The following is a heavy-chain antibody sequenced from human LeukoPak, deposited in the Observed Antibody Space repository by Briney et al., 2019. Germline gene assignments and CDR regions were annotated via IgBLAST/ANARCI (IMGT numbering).Heavy chain of an antibody. D-gene: IGHD6-13*01. CDR3: ASGLVWLAAAGTKGRAFDY. Sequence: PSETLSLTCAVYGGSFSGYYWSWIRQPPGKGLEWIGEINHSGSTNYNPSLKSRVTISVDTSKNQFSLKLSSVAAADTAVYYCASGLVWLAAAGTKGRAFDYWGQGTLVTVSS. CDR1: GGSFSGYY. V-gene: IGHV4-34*01. J-gene: IGHJ4*02. CDR2: INHSGST.